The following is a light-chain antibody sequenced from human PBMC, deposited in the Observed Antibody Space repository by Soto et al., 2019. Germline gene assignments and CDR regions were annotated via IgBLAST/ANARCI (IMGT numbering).Light chain of an antibody. V-gene: IGKV3-11*01. Sequence: EIVLTQSPATLSLSPGERATLSCRASQSVSNNLAWYQQKPGRAPRLLIYDASNRATGIPARFSGSGSGTDFTLTISSLEPEDFAVYYCHQRSDWPLTFGGGTEVEI. CDR1: QSVSNN. CDR2: DAS. J-gene: IGKJ4*01. CDR3: HQRSDWPLT.